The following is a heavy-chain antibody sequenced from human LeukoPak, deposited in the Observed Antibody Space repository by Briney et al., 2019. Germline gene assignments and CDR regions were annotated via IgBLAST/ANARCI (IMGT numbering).Heavy chain of an antibody. V-gene: IGHV3-23*01. CDR1: GFTFSTYA. D-gene: IGHD3/OR15-3a*01. J-gene: IGHJ4*02. CDR3: AKGDWLDY. CDR2: ISDSGGST. Sequence: GGSLRLSCAASGFTFSTYAMSWVRQAPGKGLEWVSVISDSGGSTYHVDSVKGRFTISRDNSKNTLYLQMNSLRAEDTAVYYCAKGDWLDYWGQGTLVSVTS.